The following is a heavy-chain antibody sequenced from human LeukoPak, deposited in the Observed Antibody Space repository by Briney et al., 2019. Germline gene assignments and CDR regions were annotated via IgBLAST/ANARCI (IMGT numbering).Heavy chain of an antibody. D-gene: IGHD3-3*01. CDR2: IWYDGSNE. CDR3: ARDMDYDFWSGYYNFDY. J-gene: IGHJ4*02. CDR1: GFTFSSYG. Sequence: TGGSLRLSCAASGFTFSSYGMHWVRQAPGKGLEWVAVIWYDGSNEYYADSVKGRFTISRDNSKNTLYLQMNSLRAEDTAVYYCARDMDYDFWSGYYNFDYWGQGTLVTVSS. V-gene: IGHV3-33*01.